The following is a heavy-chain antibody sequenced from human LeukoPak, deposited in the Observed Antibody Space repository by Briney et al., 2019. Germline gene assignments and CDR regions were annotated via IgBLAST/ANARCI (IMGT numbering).Heavy chain of an antibody. CDR1: GFTFSSYA. Sequence: PGGSLRLSCAASGFTFSSYAMSWVRQAPGKGLEWVSLASGGGSSRTYYADSVKGRFTISRDNSKNTLYLQMNALRAEDTAVYYCAKDYFAYGDNGPGHYWGQGALVTVSS. J-gene: IGHJ4*02. D-gene: IGHD4/OR15-4a*01. CDR3: AKDYFAYGDNGPGHY. CDR2: SGGGSSRT. V-gene: IGHV3-23*01.